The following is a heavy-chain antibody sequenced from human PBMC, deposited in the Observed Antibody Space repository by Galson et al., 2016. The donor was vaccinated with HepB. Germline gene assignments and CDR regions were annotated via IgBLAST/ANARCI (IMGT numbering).Heavy chain of an antibody. CDR1: GFTFRSYA. D-gene: IGHD4-17*01. Sequence: SLRLSCAASGFTFRSYAMSWVRQAPGKGLEWVSTMTDSGGSKYYADSVKGRFTISRDNSKNTLFLQMNSLRVEDTAMYYCAKRTSHDYGALLDYWGQGTLVTVSS. J-gene: IGHJ4*02. CDR2: MTDSGGSK. CDR3: AKRTSHDYGALLDY. V-gene: IGHV3-23*01.